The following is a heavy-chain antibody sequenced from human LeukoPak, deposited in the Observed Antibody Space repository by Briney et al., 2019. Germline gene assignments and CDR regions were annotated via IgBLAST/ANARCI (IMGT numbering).Heavy chain of an antibody. CDR3: AKDYIGSQGYYNVVGYYYGMDV. CDR2: ISGIGGLT. J-gene: IGHJ6*02. V-gene: IGHV3-23*01. Sequence: GGSLRLSCAASGFTFSNYAITWVRQAPGKGLEWVSSISGIGGLTYYADFAKGRFTISRDNSKNTLYVQMNSLRAEDTAIYYCAKDYIGSQGYYNVVGYYYGMDVWGQGTTVTVSS. D-gene: IGHD3-10*01. CDR1: GFTFSNYA.